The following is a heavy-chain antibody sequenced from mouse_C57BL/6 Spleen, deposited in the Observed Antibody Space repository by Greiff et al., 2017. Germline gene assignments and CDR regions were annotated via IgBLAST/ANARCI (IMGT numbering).Heavy chain of an antibody. V-gene: IGHV5-4*01. CDR1: GFTFSSYA. CDR3: ARGLLRYPFDY. D-gene: IGHD1-1*01. Sequence: EVQRVESGGGLVKPGGSLKLPCAASGFTFSSYAMSWVRQTPEKRLVWVATISDGGSYTYYPDNVKGRITISRDNAKNNLYLQMSHLKSEDTAVYYCARGLLRYPFDYWGQGTTLTVSS. CDR2: ISDGGSYT. J-gene: IGHJ2*01.